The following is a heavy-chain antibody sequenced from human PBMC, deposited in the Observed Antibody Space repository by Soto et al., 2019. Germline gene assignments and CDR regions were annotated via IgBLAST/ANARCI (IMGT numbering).Heavy chain of an antibody. J-gene: IGHJ3*02. CDR1: GGSISSTSYY. Sequence: QLQLQESGPGLVKPSETLSLTCAVSGGSISSTSYYWGWIRQPPGKGLEWIGTIYYTGKTYYNPSLKSRVTISVDTSKNQFSLKLNSVTAADTAVYHCARHTIFGVISPFDIWGQGTMVTVSS. D-gene: IGHD3-3*01. CDR2: IYYTGKT. CDR3: ARHTIFGVISPFDI. V-gene: IGHV4-39*01.